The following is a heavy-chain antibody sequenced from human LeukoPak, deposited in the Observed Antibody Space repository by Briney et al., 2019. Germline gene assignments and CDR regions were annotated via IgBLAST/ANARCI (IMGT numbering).Heavy chain of an antibody. D-gene: IGHD2/OR15-2a*01. CDR2: IWYDGSNR. CDR3: AREGPRGNSQFDY. V-gene: IGHV3-33*01. J-gene: IGHJ4*02. Sequence: GGFLRLSCAASGFTFSSYGMHWVRQAPGKGLEWVALIWYDGSNRYYADSVKGRLTISRDNSKNTLYLQMNSLRAEDTAVYYCAREGPRGNSQFDYWGQGTLVTVSS. CDR1: GFTFSSYG.